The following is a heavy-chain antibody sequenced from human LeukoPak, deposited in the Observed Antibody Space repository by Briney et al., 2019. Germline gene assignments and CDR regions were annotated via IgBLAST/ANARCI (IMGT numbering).Heavy chain of an antibody. Sequence: PGGSLRLSCAVSGFTFSSYAMSWVRQTPGKGLEWVSGISGSGGSTYYADSVKGRLTISRDNSKNTLYLQMNSLRAEDTAVYYRAKGGSSAFITRWGAFDIWGQGTMVTVSS. CDR3: AKGGSSAFITRWGAFDI. CDR2: ISGSGGST. CDR1: GFTFSSYA. V-gene: IGHV3-23*01. D-gene: IGHD2-2*01. J-gene: IGHJ3*02.